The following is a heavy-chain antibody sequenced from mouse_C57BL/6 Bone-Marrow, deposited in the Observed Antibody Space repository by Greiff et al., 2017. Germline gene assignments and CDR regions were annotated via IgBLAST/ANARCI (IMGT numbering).Heavy chain of an antibody. J-gene: IGHJ3*01. Sequence: EVKLMESGGGLVKPGGSLKLSCAASGFTFSDYGMHWVRQAPEKGLEWVAYISSGSSTIYYADTVKGRFTISRDNAKNTLFLQMTSLRSEDTAMYYCSRAFMTTRAWFAYWGQGTLVTVSA. CDR3: SRAFMTTRAWFAY. D-gene: IGHD1-1*01. CDR2: ISSGSSTI. V-gene: IGHV5-17*01. CDR1: GFTFSDYG.